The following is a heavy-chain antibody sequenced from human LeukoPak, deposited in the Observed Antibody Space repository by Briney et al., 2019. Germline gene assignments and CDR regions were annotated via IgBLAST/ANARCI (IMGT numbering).Heavy chain of an antibody. CDR3: ARQRIVGATRGFDY. D-gene: IGHD1-26*01. Sequence: SETLSLTCTVSCGSISSSSYYWGWIRQPPGKGLELIGSMYYSGSTYYNPSLKSRLTLSVDTSQTQFSLKLSSVPAADTAVYYCARQRIVGATRGFDYWGKGNLVPVSS. CDR2: MYYSGST. CDR1: CGSISSSSYY. J-gene: IGHJ4*02. V-gene: IGHV4-39*01.